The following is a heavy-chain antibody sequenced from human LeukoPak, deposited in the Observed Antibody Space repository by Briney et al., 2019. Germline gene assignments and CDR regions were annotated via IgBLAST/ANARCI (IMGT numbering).Heavy chain of an antibody. J-gene: IGHJ6*02. CDR3: ARGIRFLEWLFRDYYYGMDV. D-gene: IGHD3-3*01. Sequence: SKTLSLTCTVSGGSISSYYWSWIRQPPGKGLEWIGYIYYSGSTNYNPSLKSRVTISVDTSKNQFSLKLSSVTAADTAVYYCARGIRFLEWLFRDYYYGMDVWGQGTTVTVSS. CDR2: IYYSGST. V-gene: IGHV4-59*12. CDR1: GGSISSYY.